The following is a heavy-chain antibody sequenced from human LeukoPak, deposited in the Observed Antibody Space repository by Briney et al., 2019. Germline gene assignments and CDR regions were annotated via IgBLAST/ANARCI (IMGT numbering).Heavy chain of an antibody. V-gene: IGHV1-46*01. CDR1: GYTFTTYY. CDR3: ARGSNYYYYMDV. J-gene: IGHJ6*03. CDR2: INPSGGST. D-gene: IGHD2/OR15-2a*01. Sequence: ASVKVSCKASGYTFTTYYMHWVRQAPGQGLEWMGLINPSGGSTNFAQKFQGRVTMTRDTSTGTVYMELSSLRSEDTAVYYCARGSNYYYYMDVWGKGTTVTVSS.